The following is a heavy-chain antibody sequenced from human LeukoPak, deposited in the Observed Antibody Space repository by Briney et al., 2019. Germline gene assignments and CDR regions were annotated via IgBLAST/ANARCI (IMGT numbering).Heavy chain of an antibody. Sequence: GGSLRLSCAASGFTFIGYAMSWVRQAPGEGLEWVSAFSIDGSHTYYADSVKDRFTISRDNSKNTLYLQMNSLRAEETAVYYCAKSYGTSGRRAFDIWGQGTMVTVSS. CDR3: AKSYGTSGRRAFDI. D-gene: IGHD3-22*01. V-gene: IGHV3-23*01. J-gene: IGHJ3*02. CDR2: FSIDGSHT. CDR1: GFTFIGYA.